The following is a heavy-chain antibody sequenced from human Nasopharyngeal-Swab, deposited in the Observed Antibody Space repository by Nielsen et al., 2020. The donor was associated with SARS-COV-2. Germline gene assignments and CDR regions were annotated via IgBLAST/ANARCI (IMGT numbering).Heavy chain of an antibody. CDR1: GGSISSYY. CDR2: IYYSGST. D-gene: IGHD2-15*01. Sequence: SETLSLTCTVSGGSISSYYWSWIRQPPGKGLEWIGYIYYSGSTNYNPSLKSRVTISVDTSKNQFSLKLSSVTAADTAVYYCARVGLLGYYYAMDVWGQGTTVTVSS. CDR3: ARVGLLGYYYAMDV. V-gene: IGHV4-59*12. J-gene: IGHJ6*02.